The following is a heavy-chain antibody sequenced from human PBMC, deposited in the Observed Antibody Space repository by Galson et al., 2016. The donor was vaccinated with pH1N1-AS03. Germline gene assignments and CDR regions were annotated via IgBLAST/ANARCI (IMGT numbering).Heavy chain of an antibody. J-gene: IGHJ3*02. V-gene: IGHV4-59*11. CDR1: GDPIRSHY. Sequence: SETLSLTCIVSGDPIRSHYWSWIRQPPGKGLEWIGNIYYTGSTNYNPSLKSRVTMSIDRSKTQFSLRLRSVTTADTAMYYCVRQGNTFDRNAFDMWGQGTMVTVSS. CDR3: VRQGNTFDRNAFDM. CDR2: IYYTGST. D-gene: IGHD1/OR15-1a*01.